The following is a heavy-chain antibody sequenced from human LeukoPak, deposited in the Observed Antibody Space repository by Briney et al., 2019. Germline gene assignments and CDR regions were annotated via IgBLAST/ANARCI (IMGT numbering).Heavy chain of an antibody. CDR2: INPSGGST. J-gene: IGHJ4*02. V-gene: IGHV1-46*03. CDR1: GYTFTSYH. D-gene: IGHD3-10*01. CDR3: ARDRYYGSGTTPLGY. Sequence: GASVKVSCKASGYTFTSYHMHWVRQAPGQGLEWMGIINPSGGSTSYAQKFQGRVTMTRDTSTSTVYMELSSLRSEDTAVYYCARDRYYGSGTTPLGYWGQGTLVTVSS.